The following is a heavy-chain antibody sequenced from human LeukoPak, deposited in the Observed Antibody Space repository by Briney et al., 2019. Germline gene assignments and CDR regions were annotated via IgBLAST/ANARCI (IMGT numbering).Heavy chain of an antibody. CDR3: AKCGDGDYVFSWYFDL. D-gene: IGHD4-17*01. Sequence: GGSLRLSCAASGFTFSSYAMSWVRQAPGKGLEWVSAVGGSGGSTYYADSVKGRFTISRDNSKNTLYLQMNSLRAEDTAVYYCAKCGDGDYVFSWYFDLWGRGTLVTVSS. CDR1: GFTFSSYA. V-gene: IGHV3-23*01. CDR2: VGGSGGST. J-gene: IGHJ2*01.